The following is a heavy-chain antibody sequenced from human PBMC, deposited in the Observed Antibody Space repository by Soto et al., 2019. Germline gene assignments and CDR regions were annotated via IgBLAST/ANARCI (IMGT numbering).Heavy chain of an antibody. D-gene: IGHD2-2*01. CDR1: GGTFSSYA. J-gene: IGHJ6*04. V-gene: IGHV1-69*01. CDR3: ARSCRGSRYCSITSCCSAAMEV. CDR2: IIPIFGTA. Sequence: QVQLVQSGAEVKKPGSSVKVSCKASGGTFSSYAISWLRQAPGQGLEWMVGIIPIFGTANYAEKFQGRVTITADEYTRKAYMELRSLRSEGTAVCYCARSCRGSRYCSITSCCSAAMEVWGKGPTVSASS.